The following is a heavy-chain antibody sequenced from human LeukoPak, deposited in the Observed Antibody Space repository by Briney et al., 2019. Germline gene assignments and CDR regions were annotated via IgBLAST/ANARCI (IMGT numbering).Heavy chain of an antibody. CDR3: ARGSGGVAFDY. D-gene: IGHD3-16*01. J-gene: IGHJ4*02. CDR2: IYSGGST. V-gene: IGHV3-53*01. Sequence: GGSLGLSCAASGFTFSSYAMSWVRQAPGKGLEWVSVIYSGGSTYYADSVKGRFTISRDNSKNTLYLQMNSLRAEDTAVYYCARGSGGVAFDYWGQGTLVTVSS. CDR1: GFTFSSYA.